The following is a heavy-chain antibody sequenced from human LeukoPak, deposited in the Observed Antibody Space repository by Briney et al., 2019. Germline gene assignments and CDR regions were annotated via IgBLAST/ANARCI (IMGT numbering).Heavy chain of an antibody. Sequence: SETLSLTCTVSGGTISSYYWSWIRQPPGKGLEWIGSIYYSGSTYYNPSLKSRVTISVDTSKNQFSLKLSSVTAADTAVYYCARVLLWFGEPPGAFDIWGQGTMVTVSS. CDR1: GGTISSYY. D-gene: IGHD3-10*01. V-gene: IGHV4-59*04. J-gene: IGHJ3*02. CDR2: IYYSGST. CDR3: ARVLLWFGEPPGAFDI.